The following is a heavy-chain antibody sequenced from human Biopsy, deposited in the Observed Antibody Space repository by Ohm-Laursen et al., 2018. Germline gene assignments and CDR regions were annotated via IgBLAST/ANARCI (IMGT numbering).Heavy chain of an antibody. CDR3: ARHRTHPPPGSMDV. CDR2: IYYRGET. D-gene: IGHD2-15*01. Sequence: LSLTCTVSGGSLSGYYWSWIRQAPGRGLEWIGLIYYRGETDYNPSLKSRVTISVDGSKNQFSLNLTSITAADTAVYYCARHRTHPPPGSMDVWGRGTTVFVSS. V-gene: IGHV4-59*08. CDR1: GGSLSGYY. J-gene: IGHJ6*02.